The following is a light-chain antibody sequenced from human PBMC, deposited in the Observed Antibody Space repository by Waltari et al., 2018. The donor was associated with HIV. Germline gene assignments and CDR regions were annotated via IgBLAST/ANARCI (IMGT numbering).Light chain of an antibody. Sequence: EIVLTQSPATLSLSPGERATLSCRASQSVSDYLTWYTQKHGQAPRLLFYDASSRATGVPPSFSGSGSGTDFTLTITSLEPEDFAVYYCQQRSNWLWTFGQGTKVEVK. V-gene: IGKV3-11*01. CDR3: QQRSNWLWT. CDR2: DAS. J-gene: IGKJ1*01. CDR1: QSVSDY.